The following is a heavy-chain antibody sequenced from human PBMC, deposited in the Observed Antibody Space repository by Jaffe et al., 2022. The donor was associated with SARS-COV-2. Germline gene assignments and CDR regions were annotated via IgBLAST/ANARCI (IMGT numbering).Heavy chain of an antibody. D-gene: IGHD1-26*01. CDR2: VNADHGNT. J-gene: IGHJ3*02. CDR1: GYTFTSYA. Sequence: QVQLVQSGAEVKKPGASVKLSCKASGYTFTSYAMHWVRQAPGQRLEWMGWVNADHGNTKYSQKFQGRVTITRDTSASTAYMELSSLRSEDTAVYYCAGGGMVSYLDIWGQGTMVTVSS. V-gene: IGHV1-3*01. CDR3: AGGGMVSYLDI.